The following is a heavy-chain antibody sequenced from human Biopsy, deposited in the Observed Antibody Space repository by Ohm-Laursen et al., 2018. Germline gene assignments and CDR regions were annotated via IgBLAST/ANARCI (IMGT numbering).Heavy chain of an antibody. D-gene: IGHD4-23*01. CDR2: ISYTGYT. Sequence: GTLSLTWTVSGGSFTGHYWSWIRQPPGKGLEWIGHISYTGYTSYNASLKSRVTISVDTSRNHFSLRLSSLTAADTAVYCCARGSNDFGGLYFHRWGQGTLLTVSS. V-gene: IGHV4-59*11. CDR1: GGSFTGHY. CDR3: ARGSNDFGGLYFHR. J-gene: IGHJ4*02.